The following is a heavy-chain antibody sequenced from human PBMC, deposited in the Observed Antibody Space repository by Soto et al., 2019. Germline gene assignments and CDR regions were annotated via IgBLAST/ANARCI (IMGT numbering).Heavy chain of an antibody. CDR3: THSRGVAARPVEY. Sequence: QITLKESGPTLVKPTQTLTLTCTFSGFSLSTYGEGVGWIRQPPGKALEWLELIYWNDDKRYRPSLKSRLTGTQDTARNQEVLTMTKMDPVDTNTYYCTHSRGVAARPVEYWGQGALVTVSS. J-gene: IGHJ4*02. CDR2: IYWNDDK. V-gene: IGHV2-5*01. CDR1: GFSLSTYGEG. D-gene: IGHD6-6*01.